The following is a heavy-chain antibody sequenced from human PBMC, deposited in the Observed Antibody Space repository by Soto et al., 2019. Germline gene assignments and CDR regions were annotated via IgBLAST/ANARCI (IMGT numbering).Heavy chain of an antibody. J-gene: IGHJ6*02. Sequence: GESLKISCKGSGYTFTDYWINWLRQMPGKGLEWMGRIDPSDSYTKYSPSFQGHVTISADKSTSTAYLEWSSLEASDTAMYYCARARRITIFGVVGFEMDVWGQGTTVTVSS. D-gene: IGHD3-3*01. CDR3: ARARRITIFGVVGFEMDV. V-gene: IGHV5-10-1*01. CDR1: GYTFTDYW. CDR2: IDPSDSYT.